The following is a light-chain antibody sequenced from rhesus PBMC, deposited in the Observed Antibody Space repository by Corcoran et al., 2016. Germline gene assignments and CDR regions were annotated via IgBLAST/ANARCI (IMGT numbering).Light chain of an antibody. CDR3: LQSSNWPWT. Sequence: DIIMTQSPATLALSPGERVTLSCRASQSVGSYLAWYHRKPGQAPRLLLYGASTRATGIPDRISGSGSATEFTLTISSLESEDVGIYFCLQSSNWPWTFGQGTKVEIK. V-gene: IGKV3-24*04. J-gene: IGKJ1*01. CDR2: GAS. CDR1: QSVGSY.